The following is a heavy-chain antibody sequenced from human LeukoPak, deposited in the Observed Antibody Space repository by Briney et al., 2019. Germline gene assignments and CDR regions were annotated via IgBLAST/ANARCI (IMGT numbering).Heavy chain of an antibody. CDR3: ARVNNWLRSNSFDY. V-gene: IGHV1-2*02. CDR2: INPNSGGT. Sequence: GASVKVSCKASGYTFTGYYMHWVRQAPGQGLEWMGWINPNSGGTNYAQKFQGRVTMTRDTSISTAYMELSRLRSDDTAVYYCARVNNWLRSNSFDYWGQGTLVTVSS. J-gene: IGHJ4*02. CDR1: GYTFTGYY. D-gene: IGHD5-12*01.